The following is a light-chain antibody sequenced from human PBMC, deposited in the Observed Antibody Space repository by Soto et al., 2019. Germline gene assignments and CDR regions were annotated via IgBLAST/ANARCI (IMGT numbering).Light chain of an antibody. Sequence: QSVLTQPASVSGSPGQSITISCTGTSSDVGGYNYVSWYQQHPGKAPKLMIYDVSKRPSGVSNRFSGSKSGNTASLIISGLQAEDEADYYCSSYISSSSLNVSGTGTKVTVL. CDR2: DVS. CDR3: SSYISSSSLNV. J-gene: IGLJ1*01. CDR1: SSDVGGYNY. V-gene: IGLV2-14*01.